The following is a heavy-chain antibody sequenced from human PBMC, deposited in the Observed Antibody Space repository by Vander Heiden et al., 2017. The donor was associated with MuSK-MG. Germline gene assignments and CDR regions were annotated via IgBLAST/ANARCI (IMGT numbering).Heavy chain of an antibody. CDR3: ARELGLHLGEPVLDAFDI. J-gene: IGHJ3*02. CDR1: GGSFSGYY. CDR2: INHSGST. V-gene: IGHV4-34*01. D-gene: IGHD3-16*01. Sequence: QVQLQQWGAGLLKPSETLSLTCAVYGGSFSGYYWSWIRQPPGKGLEWIGEINHSGSTNYNPSLKSRVTISVDTSKNQFSLKLSSVTAADTAVYYCARELGLHLGEPVLDAFDIWGQGTMVTVSS.